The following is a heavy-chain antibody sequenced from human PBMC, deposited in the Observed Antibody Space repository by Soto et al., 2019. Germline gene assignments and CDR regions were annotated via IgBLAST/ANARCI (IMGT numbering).Heavy chain of an antibody. Sequence: GGSLRLSCAASGFTFSSYWMHWVRQTPGKGLVWVSRINSDGSGTNYADSVKGRFTISRDNAKNKLYLQMSSLRAEDTAVYYCTRYSSGWSPHGMDVWGQGTTVTVSS. CDR2: INSDGSGT. D-gene: IGHD6-19*01. J-gene: IGHJ6*02. CDR1: GFTFSSYW. V-gene: IGHV3-74*01. CDR3: TRYSSGWSPHGMDV.